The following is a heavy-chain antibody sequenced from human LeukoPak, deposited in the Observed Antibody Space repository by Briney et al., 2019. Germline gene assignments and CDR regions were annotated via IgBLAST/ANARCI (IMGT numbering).Heavy chain of an antibody. J-gene: IGHJ6*02. CDR2: INPNSGGT. Sequence: ASVKVSCKASGYTFTGYYMHWVRQAPGQGLEWMGWINPNSGGTNYAQKFQGWVTMTRDTSISTAYMELSRLRSDDTAVYYCARDVLEGYYYYGMDVWGQGTTATVSS. D-gene: IGHD2/OR15-2a*01. CDR1: GYTFTGYY. V-gene: IGHV1-2*04. CDR3: ARDVLEGYYYYGMDV.